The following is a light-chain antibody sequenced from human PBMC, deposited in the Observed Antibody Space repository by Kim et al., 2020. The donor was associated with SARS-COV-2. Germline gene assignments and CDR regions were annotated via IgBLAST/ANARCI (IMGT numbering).Light chain of an antibody. V-gene: IGLV3-19*01. CDR1: TLRTNY. CDR3: NSRDNSGHHNV. J-gene: IGLJ1*01. Sequence: SSELTQDPAVSVALGQTVRITCQGDTLRTNYASWYQQKPGQAPILIIYGENDRPSGIPDRFSGSSSGNTASLTITGAQAEDEADYYCNSRDNSGHHNVFAAGTKVTVL. CDR2: GEN.